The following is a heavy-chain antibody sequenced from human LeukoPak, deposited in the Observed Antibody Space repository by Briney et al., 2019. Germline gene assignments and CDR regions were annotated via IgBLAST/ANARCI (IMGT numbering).Heavy chain of an antibody. D-gene: IGHD3-22*01. CDR3: ARGTFPPYYYDSSGPHYFDY. CDR2: IYTSGST. Sequence: SETLSLTCSVSGGSISSYYWSWIREPAGKGLEWIGRIYTSGSTNYNPSLKRRVTMSVDTSKNQFSLKLSSVTAAGTAVYYCARGTFPPYYYDSSGPHYFDYWGQGTLVTVSS. V-gene: IGHV4-4*07. J-gene: IGHJ4*02. CDR1: GGSISSYY.